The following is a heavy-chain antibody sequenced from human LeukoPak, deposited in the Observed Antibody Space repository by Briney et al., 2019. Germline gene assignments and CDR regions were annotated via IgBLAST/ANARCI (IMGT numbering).Heavy chain of an antibody. D-gene: IGHD5-24*01. CDR2: ISYDGSNK. V-gene: IGHV3-30*18. CDR3: AKDKSLGYIIYYFGY. J-gene: IGHJ4*02. CDR1: GFTFSSCG. Sequence: GRSLRLSCAASGFTFSSCGMHWVRQAPGKGLEWVAVISYDGSNKYYADSVKGRFTISRDNSKNTLYLQMNSLRAEDTAVYYCAKDKSLGYIIYYFGYWGQGTLVTVSS.